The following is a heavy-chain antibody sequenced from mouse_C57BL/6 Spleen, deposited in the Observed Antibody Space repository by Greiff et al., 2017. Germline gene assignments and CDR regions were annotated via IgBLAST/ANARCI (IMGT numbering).Heavy chain of an antibody. D-gene: IGHD1-1*01. CDR2: IDPSDSYT. CDR3: ARSSPYWYFDV. V-gene: IGHV1-59*01. J-gene: IGHJ1*03. Sequence: QVQLQQPGAELVRPGTSVKLSCKASGYTFTSYWLHWVKQRPGQGLEWIGVIDPSDSYTNYNQKFKGKATLTVDTSSSTAYMQISSLTSEDSAVYYCARSSPYWYFDVWGTGTTVTVSS. CDR1: GYTFTSYW.